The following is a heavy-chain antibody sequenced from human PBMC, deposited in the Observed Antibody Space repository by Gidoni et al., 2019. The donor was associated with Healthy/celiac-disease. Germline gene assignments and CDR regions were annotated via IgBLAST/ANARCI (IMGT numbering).Heavy chain of an antibody. V-gene: IGHV1-69*08. D-gene: IGHD5-12*01. CDR1: GGTFSSYT. J-gene: IGHJ5*02. CDR3: ARDPPEQWVVATQGWFDP. Sequence: QVQLVQSGAEVKKPGSSVKVSCKASGGTFSSYTISWVRQAPGQGLEWMGRIIPILGIANYAQKFQGRVTITADKSTSTAYMELSSLRSEDTAVYYCARDPPEQWVVATQGWFDPWGQGTLVTVSS. CDR2: IIPILGIA.